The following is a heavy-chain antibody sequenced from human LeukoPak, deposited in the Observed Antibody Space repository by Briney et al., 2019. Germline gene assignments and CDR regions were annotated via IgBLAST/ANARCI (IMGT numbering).Heavy chain of an antibody. CDR1: GFTFSSYG. CDR3: ACGMAALLTYY. Sequence: GGSLRLSCAASGFTFSSYGMHWVRQAPGKGLEWVTVISYDGSHKYYADSVKGRFTISRDNSKNTLYLQMNSLRAEDTAVYYCACGMAALLTYYWGQGTLVTVSS. D-gene: IGHD5-24*01. V-gene: IGHV3-30*03. CDR2: ISYDGSHK. J-gene: IGHJ4*02.